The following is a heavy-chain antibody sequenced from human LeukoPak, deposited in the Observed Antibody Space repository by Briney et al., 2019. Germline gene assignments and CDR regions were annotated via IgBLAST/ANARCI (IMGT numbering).Heavy chain of an antibody. D-gene: IGHD5-24*01. J-gene: IGHJ5*02. V-gene: IGHV1-69-2*01. CDR3: ARGRTGRDGYRRNWFDP. Sequence: EASVKVSCKVSGYTFTDYYMHWVQQAPGKGLEWMGLVDPEDGETIYAEKFQGRVTITADTSTDTAYMELSSLRSEDTAVYYCARGRTGRDGYRRNWFDPWGQGTLVTVSS. CDR1: GYTFTDYY. CDR2: VDPEDGET.